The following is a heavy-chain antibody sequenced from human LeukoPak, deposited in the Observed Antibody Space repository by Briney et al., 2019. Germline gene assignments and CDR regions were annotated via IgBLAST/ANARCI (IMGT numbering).Heavy chain of an antibody. Sequence: PSGTLSLTCAVYGGSFSGYYWTWIRQHPGKGLQWIGEINHSGSTNYIPSLKSRVTISVDTSKNQFSLKLSSVTAADTAVYYCARGKRIRMTVRGGLVPQNDYWGQGTLVTVSS. CDR1: GGSFSGYY. V-gene: IGHV4-34*01. J-gene: IGHJ4*02. CDR3: ARGKRIRMTVRGGLVPQNDY. CDR2: INHSGST. D-gene: IGHD3-22*01.